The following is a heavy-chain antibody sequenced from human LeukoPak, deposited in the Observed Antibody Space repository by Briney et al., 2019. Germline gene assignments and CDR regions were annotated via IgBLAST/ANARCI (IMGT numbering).Heavy chain of an antibody. Sequence: GGSLRLSCAASGFTFRSYGMYWVRQAPGKGLEWVAVIWYDGSNKYYVDSVKGRFTISRDNAKKSLYLQMDSLRAEDTAVYYCATHGYSELRYFDWSTNEWGQGTLVTVSS. D-gene: IGHD3-9*01. CDR1: GFTFRSYG. CDR2: IWYDGSNK. V-gene: IGHV3-33*03. CDR3: ATHGYSELRYFDWSTNE. J-gene: IGHJ4*02.